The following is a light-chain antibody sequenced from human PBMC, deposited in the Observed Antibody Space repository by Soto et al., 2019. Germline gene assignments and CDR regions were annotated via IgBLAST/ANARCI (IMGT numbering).Light chain of an antibody. CDR3: LLYYGGAAV. V-gene: IGLV7-43*01. Sequence: QAVVTQEPSLTVSPGGTVTLTCASRTGAVTSGYYPNWFQQKPGQAPRALIYSTSKQHSWTPARFSGSLLGGKAALTLSGVQPEDVAEYYCLLYYGGAAVFGGGTQLTVL. J-gene: IGLJ7*01. CDR2: STS. CDR1: TGAVTSGYY.